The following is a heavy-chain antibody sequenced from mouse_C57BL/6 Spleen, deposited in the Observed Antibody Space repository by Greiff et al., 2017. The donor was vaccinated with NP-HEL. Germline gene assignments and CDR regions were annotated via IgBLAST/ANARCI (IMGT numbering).Heavy chain of an antibody. Sequence: VQLQQSGAELARPGASVKLSCKASGYTFTSYGISWVKQRTGQGLEWIGEIYPRSGNTYYNEKFKGKATLTADKSSSTAYMELRSLTSEESAVYFCARGDYDGGYYAMDYWGQGTSVTVSS. D-gene: IGHD2-4*01. CDR1: GYTFTSYG. CDR3: ARGDYDGGYYAMDY. V-gene: IGHV1-81*01. CDR2: IYPRSGNT. J-gene: IGHJ4*01.